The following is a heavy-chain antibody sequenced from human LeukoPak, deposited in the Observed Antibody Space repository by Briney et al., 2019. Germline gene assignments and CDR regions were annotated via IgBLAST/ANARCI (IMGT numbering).Heavy chain of an antibody. CDR3: ARDLSGVTGYTYGRGIDY. CDR1: GFTFSSYS. V-gene: IGHV3-21*01. J-gene: IGHJ4*02. D-gene: IGHD5-18*01. CDR2: ISSSSSYI. Sequence: GGSLRLSCAASGFTFSSYSMNWIRQAPGKGLDWVSSISSSSSYIYYADSVKGRFTISRDNAKNSLYLQMNSLRVDDTAFYYCARDLSGVTGYTYGRGIDYWGQGTLVTVSS.